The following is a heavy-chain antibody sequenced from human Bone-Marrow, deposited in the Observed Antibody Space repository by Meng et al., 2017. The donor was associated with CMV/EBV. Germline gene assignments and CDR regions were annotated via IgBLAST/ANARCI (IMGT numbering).Heavy chain of an antibody. CDR2: IKQDGSEK. CDR3: ARAPPYYYDSSGYYFTGDAFDI. Sequence: GESLKISCKTFRFMFNIYSMSWVRQAPGKGLEWVANIKQDGSEKYYVDSVKGRFTISRDNAKNSLYLQMNSLRAEDTAVYYCARAPPYYYDSSGYYFTGDAFDIWGQGTMVTFSS. D-gene: IGHD3-22*01. CDR1: RFMFNIYS. J-gene: IGHJ3*02. V-gene: IGHV3-7*01.